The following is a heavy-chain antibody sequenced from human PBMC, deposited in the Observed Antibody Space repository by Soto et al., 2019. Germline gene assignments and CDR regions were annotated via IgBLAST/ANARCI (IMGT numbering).Heavy chain of an antibody. CDR2: ISAYNGNT. CDR3: ARDRSYDTLTGYYKSDAFDI. V-gene: IGHV1-18*01. CDR1: GYTFTSYG. D-gene: IGHD3-9*01. J-gene: IGHJ3*02. Sequence: ASVKVSCKASGYTFTSYGISWVRQAPGQGLGWMGWISAYNGNTNYAQKLQGRVTMTTDTSTSTAYMELRSLRSDDTAVYYCARDRSYDTLTGYYKSDAFDILGQGTTVTVSS.